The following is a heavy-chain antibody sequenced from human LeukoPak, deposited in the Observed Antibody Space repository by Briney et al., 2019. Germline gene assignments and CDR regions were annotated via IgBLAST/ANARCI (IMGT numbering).Heavy chain of an antibody. V-gene: IGHV3-23*01. CDR1: GFTFSSYA. D-gene: IGHD2-15*01. J-gene: IGHJ4*02. CDR3: AKPDYETYDYCSGGSCYFDY. Sequence: PGGSLRLSCAASGFTFSSYAMSWVRQAPGKGLEWVSAISGSGSTTYYADPVKGRFTISRDNSKNTLYLQMNSLRAEDTAVYYCAKPDYETYDYCSGGSCYFDYWGQGTLVTVSS. CDR2: ISGSGSTT.